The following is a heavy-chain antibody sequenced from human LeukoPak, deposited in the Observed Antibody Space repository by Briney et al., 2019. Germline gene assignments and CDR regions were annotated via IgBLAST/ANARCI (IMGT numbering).Heavy chain of an antibody. V-gene: IGHV4-38-2*01. Sequence: SETLSLTCAVSGYSISSGYYWGWIRQPPGKGLEWIGSIYHSGSTYYTPSLKSRVTISVDTSKNQFSLKLSSVTAADTAVYYCAIQPPGDYWGQGTLVTVSS. J-gene: IGHJ4*02. CDR3: AIQPPGDY. CDR2: IYHSGST. D-gene: IGHD2-2*01. CDR1: GYSISSGYY.